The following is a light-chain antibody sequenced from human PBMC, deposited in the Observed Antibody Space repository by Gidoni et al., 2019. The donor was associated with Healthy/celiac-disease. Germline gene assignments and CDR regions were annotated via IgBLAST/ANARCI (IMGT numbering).Light chain of an antibody. Sequence: QSALTQPPSASGSPGQSVTISCTGTSSDVGGYNYVPWYQQHPGKAPKLMIYEVSKRPSWVPDRFSGSKSGNTASLTVSGLQAEDEADYYCSSYAGSNNLVVFGGGTKLTVL. J-gene: IGLJ2*01. V-gene: IGLV2-8*01. CDR3: SSYAGSNNLVV. CDR2: EVS. CDR1: SSDVGGYNY.